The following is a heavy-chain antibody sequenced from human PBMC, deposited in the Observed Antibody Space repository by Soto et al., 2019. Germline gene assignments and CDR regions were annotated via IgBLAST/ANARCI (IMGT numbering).Heavy chain of an antibody. Sequence: ASVKVSCKAAGYTFTGHYIHWVRQAPGQGLEWMGWINPNSGDTKYSQNFQGRVTLTRDSSISTAYMELSSLTFDDTAVYYCAKNPWGGGHDFTHFWGPGTQVTVSS. CDR1: GYTFTGHY. J-gene: IGHJ4*02. D-gene: IGHD5-12*01. V-gene: IGHV1-2*02. CDR2: INPNSGDT. CDR3: AKNPWGGGHDFTHF.